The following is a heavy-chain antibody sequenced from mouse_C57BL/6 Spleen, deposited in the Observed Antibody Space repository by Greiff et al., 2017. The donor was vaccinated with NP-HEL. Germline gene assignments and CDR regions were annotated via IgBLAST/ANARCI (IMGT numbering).Heavy chain of an antibody. CDR1: GFTFSSYA. J-gene: IGHJ4*01. Sequence: EVQLVESGGGLVKPGGSLKLSCAASGFTFSSYAMSWVRQTPEKRLEWVATISDGGSYTYYPDNVKGRFTISRDNAKNKLYLQMSHLKSEDTAMYYCARRLLRDYYAMDYWGQGTSVTVSS. D-gene: IGHD1-1*01. CDR2: ISDGGSYT. V-gene: IGHV5-4*03. CDR3: ARRLLRDYYAMDY.